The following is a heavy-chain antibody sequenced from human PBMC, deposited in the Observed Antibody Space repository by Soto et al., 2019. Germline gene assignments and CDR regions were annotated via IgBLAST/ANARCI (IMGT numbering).Heavy chain of an antibody. D-gene: IGHD3-22*01. Sequence: QVQLVQSGAEVKKPGASVKVSCKASGYTFTSYDVTWVRQATGQGLEWMGWMNPNTGNTGYAQKFQGRVTMTRDTSITTAYMELSSLISEDTAVYYCAKGDDYDSSAYSSWGHVTLVTVSS. J-gene: IGHJ1*01. CDR2: MNPNTGNT. CDR3: AKGDDYDSSAYSS. V-gene: IGHV1-8*01. CDR1: GYTFTSYD.